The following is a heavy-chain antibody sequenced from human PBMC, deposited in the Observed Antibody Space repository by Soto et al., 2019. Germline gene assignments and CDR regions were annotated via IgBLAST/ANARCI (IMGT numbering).Heavy chain of an antibody. CDR1: GDTFKNSD. CDR2: IIPLFGTT. J-gene: IGHJ6*02. Sequence: QVQVVQSGVEVRRPGSSVKVSCTASGDTFKNSDISWVRQAPGQGLEWMGGIIPLFGTTDFAQRFQGRLTITTDESTTTAYMELSRLRSEDTATYYCAAELGFGKLSVVWGQGTTVIVSS. CDR3: AAELGFGKLSVV. D-gene: IGHD3-10*01. V-gene: IGHV1-69*01.